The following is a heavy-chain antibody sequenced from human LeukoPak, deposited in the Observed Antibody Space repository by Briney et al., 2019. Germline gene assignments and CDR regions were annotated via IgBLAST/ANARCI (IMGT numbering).Heavy chain of an antibody. CDR1: GGSISSYY. CDR3: ARDPYDLGWFDP. D-gene: IGHD3-3*01. V-gene: IGHV4-59*01. J-gene: IGHJ5*02. Sequence: SETLSLTCTVSGGSISSYYWSWIRQPPGKGLEWIGYIYYSGSTNYNPSLKSRVTISVDTSKNQFSLKLSSVTAADTAVYYCARDPYDLGWFDPWGQGTLVTASS. CDR2: IYYSGST.